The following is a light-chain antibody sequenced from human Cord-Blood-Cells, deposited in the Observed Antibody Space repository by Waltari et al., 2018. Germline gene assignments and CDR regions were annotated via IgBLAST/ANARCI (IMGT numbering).Light chain of an antibody. CDR1: QSVSSN. Sequence: EIVMSHSPAPLSVSPGERATLSCRASQSVSSNLAWYQQKPGQAPRPLIYGASTRATGIPARFSGSGSGTEFTLTISSLQSEDFAVYYCQQDNNWPRTFGQGTKVEIK. V-gene: IGKV3-15*01. CDR2: GAS. CDR3: QQDNNWPRT. J-gene: IGKJ1*01.